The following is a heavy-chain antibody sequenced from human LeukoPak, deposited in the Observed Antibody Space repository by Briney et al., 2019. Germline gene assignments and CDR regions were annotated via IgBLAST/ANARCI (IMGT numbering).Heavy chain of an antibody. V-gene: IGHV4-31*03. Sequence: SETLSLTCTVSGGSISSGGYYWSWIRQHPGEGLEWIGYIYYSGSTYYNPSLKSRVTISVDTSKNQFSLKLSSVTAADTAVYYCARGPRYDFWSGYPYYGMDVWGQGTTVTVSS. D-gene: IGHD3-3*01. CDR3: ARGPRYDFWSGYPYYGMDV. J-gene: IGHJ6*02. CDR1: GGSISSGGYY. CDR2: IYYSGST.